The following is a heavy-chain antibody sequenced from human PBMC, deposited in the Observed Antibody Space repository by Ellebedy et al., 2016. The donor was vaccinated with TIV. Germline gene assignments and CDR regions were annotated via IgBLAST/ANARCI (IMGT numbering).Heavy chain of an antibody. CDR2: ISSSSSYI. J-gene: IGHJ4*02. V-gene: IGHV3-21*04. D-gene: IGHD3-10*01. CDR3: ARDPTIRGVSPRFDY. CDR1: GFTFSSYA. Sequence: GGSLRLXXAASGFTFSSYAMSWVRQAPGKGLEWVSSISSSSSYIYYADSVKGRFTISRDNAKNSLYLQMNSLRAEDTAVYYCARDPTIRGVSPRFDYWGQGTLVTVSS.